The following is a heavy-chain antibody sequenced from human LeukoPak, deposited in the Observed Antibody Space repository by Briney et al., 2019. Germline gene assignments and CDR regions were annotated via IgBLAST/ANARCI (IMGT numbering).Heavy chain of an antibody. Sequence: PGGSLRLSCAASGFTFSSYSMNWVRQAPGKGLEWVSSIGSSSSYIYYADSVKGRFTISRDNAKNSLYLQMNSLRAEDTAVYYCARGRAATWRPTPVDYWGQGTLVTVSS. D-gene: IGHD6-25*01. CDR1: GFTFSSYS. J-gene: IGHJ4*02. CDR3: ARGRAATWRPTPVDY. CDR2: IGSSSSYI. V-gene: IGHV3-21*01.